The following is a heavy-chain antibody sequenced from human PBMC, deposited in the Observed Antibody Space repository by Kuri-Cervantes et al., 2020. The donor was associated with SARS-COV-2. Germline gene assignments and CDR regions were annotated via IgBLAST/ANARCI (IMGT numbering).Heavy chain of an antibody. D-gene: IGHD2-2*01. CDR3: AREDIVVIPASVLLDY. CDR2: ISSSGSTI. V-gene: IGHV3-11*01. J-gene: IGHJ4*02. Sequence: GESLKISCEASGFTFSDYYMSWIRQAPGKGLEWVSYISSSGSTIYYAYSVKGRFTISRDNAKNSLYLQMNSLRAEDTAVYYCAREDIVVIPASVLLDYWGQGTLVTVSS. CDR1: GFTFSDYY.